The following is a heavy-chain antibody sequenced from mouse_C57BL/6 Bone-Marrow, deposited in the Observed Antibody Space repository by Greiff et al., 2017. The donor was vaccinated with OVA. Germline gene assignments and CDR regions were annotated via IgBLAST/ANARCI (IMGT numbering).Heavy chain of an antibody. CDR1: GFTFSDYG. Sequence: EVQLVESGGGLVKPGGSLKLSCAASGFTFSDYGMHWVRQAPEKGVEWVAYISSGSSTIYYADTVKGRFTISRDNAKNTLFLQMTSLRSEDTAMYYCARAGTEFAYWGQGTLVTVSA. J-gene: IGHJ3*01. D-gene: IGHD4-1*01. CDR2: ISSGSSTI. CDR3: ARAGTEFAY. V-gene: IGHV5-17*01.